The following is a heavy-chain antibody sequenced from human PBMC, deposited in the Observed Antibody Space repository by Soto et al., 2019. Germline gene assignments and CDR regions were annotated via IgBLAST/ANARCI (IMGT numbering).Heavy chain of an antibody. D-gene: IGHD6-19*01. V-gene: IGHV2-5*02. Sequence: QITLKESGPTLVKPTQTLTLTCTFSGFSLSTTGVAVGWIRQPPGKALEWLAIIYWDDDKRYSPSLKTRLTITKDTSKNQVVLTMTNMDPEDTATYYCAHNPYNSGWSHVDYWGQGTLVTVS. CDR2: IYWDDDK. CDR1: GFSLSTTGVA. J-gene: IGHJ4*02. CDR3: AHNPYNSGWSHVDY.